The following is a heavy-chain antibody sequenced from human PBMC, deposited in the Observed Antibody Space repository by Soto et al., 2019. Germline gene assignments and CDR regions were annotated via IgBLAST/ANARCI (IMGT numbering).Heavy chain of an antibody. CDR3: ARRLYYDSSGFEGGGMDV. V-gene: IGHV4-39*01. CDR2: IYYSGST. D-gene: IGHD3-22*01. CDR1: GGSISSGSNN. J-gene: IGHJ6*02. Sequence: SETLSLPGPVPGGSISSGSNNWGWTRQPPGKGLEWIGSIYYSGSTYYNPSLKSRVTVSVDTSKNQFSLKLSSVTAADTAVYYCARRLYYDSSGFEGGGMDVWGQGTTVS.